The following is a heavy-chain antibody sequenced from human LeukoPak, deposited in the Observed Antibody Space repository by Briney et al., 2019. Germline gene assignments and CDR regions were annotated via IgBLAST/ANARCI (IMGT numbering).Heavy chain of an antibody. V-gene: IGHV1-24*01. CDR3: ATPGYSYGGYNWGVLGY. D-gene: IGHD5-18*01. CDR2: FDPEDGET. J-gene: IGHJ4*02. CDR1: GYTLTELS. Sequence: ASVKVSCKVSGYTLTELSMHWVRQAPGKGLEWMGGFDPEDGETIYAQKFQGRVTMTEDTSTDTAYMELSSLRPEDTAVYYCATPGYSYGGYNWGVLGYWGQGTLVTVSS.